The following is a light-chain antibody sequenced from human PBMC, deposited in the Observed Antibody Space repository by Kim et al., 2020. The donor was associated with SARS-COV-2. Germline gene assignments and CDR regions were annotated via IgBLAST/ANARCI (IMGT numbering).Light chain of an antibody. Sequence: GQRVTHSGSGSSSNIGNTYVYWYQQLPGTAPKLLIYRNYQRPSGVPDRFSGSKSGTSASLAISGLRSEDEADYYCAAWDDSLSGVVFGGGTQLTVL. CDR1: SSNIGNTY. V-gene: IGLV1-47*01. CDR2: RNY. CDR3: AAWDDSLSGVV. J-gene: IGLJ2*01.